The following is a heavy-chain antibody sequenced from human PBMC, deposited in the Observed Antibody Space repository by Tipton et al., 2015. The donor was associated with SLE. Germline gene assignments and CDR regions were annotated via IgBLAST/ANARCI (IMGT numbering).Heavy chain of an antibody. D-gene: IGHD3-9*01. V-gene: IGHV3-53*01. J-gene: IGHJ5*02. CDR1: GFTVSSNY. CDR3: ASQGTINYIWFDP. Sequence: SLRLSCAASGFTVSSNYMNWVRQAPGKGLEWVSGNHHDGSTDYTDSVKDRFTISRDNSKNTLYLQMSSLRGEDTAVYYCASQGTINYIWFDPWGQGTLVTVSS. CDR2: NHHDGST.